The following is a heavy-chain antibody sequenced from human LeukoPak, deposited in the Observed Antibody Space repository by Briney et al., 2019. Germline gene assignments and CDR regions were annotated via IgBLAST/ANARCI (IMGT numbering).Heavy chain of an antibody. J-gene: IGHJ4*02. CDR2: IYTSGST. V-gene: IGHV4-61*02. Sequence: PSETLSLTCTVSGGSISSGSYYWSWIRQPAGKGLVWIGRIYTSGSTNYNPSLKSRVTISVDTSKNQFSLKLSSVTAADTAVYYCARLARWGYSSSWHYFDYWGQGTLVTVSS. CDR3: ARLARWGYSSSWHYFDY. D-gene: IGHD6-13*01. CDR1: GGSISSGSYY.